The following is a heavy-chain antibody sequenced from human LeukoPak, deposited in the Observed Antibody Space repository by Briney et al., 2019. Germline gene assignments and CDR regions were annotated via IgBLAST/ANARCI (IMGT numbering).Heavy chain of an antibody. CDR3: ARQSPSRDFNY. CDR2: IYASGST. J-gene: IGHJ4*02. V-gene: IGHV4-4*07. CDR1: GGSISSYY. Sequence: SETLSLTCSVSGGSISSYYWSWTRQPAGKGLEWIGRIYASGSTNYNPSLKSRVTMSVDTSKNQFSLKLSSVTAADTAVYFCARQSPSRDFNYWGQGTLVTVSS.